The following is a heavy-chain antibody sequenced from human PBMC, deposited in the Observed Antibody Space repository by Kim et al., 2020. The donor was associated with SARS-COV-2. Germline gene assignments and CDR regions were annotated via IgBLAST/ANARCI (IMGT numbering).Heavy chain of an antibody. CDR2: IKRDGSST. D-gene: IGHD3-10*01. V-gene: IGHV3-74*01. J-gene: IGHJ4*02. Sequence: GGSLRLSCAASGFTFSSFWMHWVRQAPGKGLVWVSRIKRDGSSTTYADSVKGRFTISRDNAKNTLYLQMSSLRAEDTAVYYCARDGTMNYNFDGSDYLDFCGQETLVTVSS. CDR3: ARDGTMNYNFDGSDYLDF. CDR1: GFTFSSFW.